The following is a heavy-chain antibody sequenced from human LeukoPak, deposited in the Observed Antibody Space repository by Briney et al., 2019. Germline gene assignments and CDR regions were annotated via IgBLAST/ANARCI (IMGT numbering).Heavy chain of an antibody. CDR1: GFTFSSYS. CDR2: ISSSSSTI. CDR3: VRALSGSNDY. V-gene: IGHV3-48*04. J-gene: IGHJ4*02. Sequence: GGSLRLSCAASGFTFSSYSMNWVRQAPGKGLEWVSYISSSSSTIYYADSVKGRFTISRDNAKNSLYLQMNSLRVDDTAVYYCVRALSGSNDYWGQGTLVTVSS. D-gene: IGHD2-15*01.